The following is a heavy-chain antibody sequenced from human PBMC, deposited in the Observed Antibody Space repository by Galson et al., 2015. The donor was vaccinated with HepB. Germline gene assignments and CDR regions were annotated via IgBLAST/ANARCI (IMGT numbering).Heavy chain of an antibody. D-gene: IGHD6-6*01. CDR2: IYYGGNT. Sequence: TLSLTCTVSGASIRSSNYYWGWIRQPPGKGLEWIGSIYYGGNTYYNPSLKSRVTISVNTSKNQFSLKMSSVTVADTAVYFCARQGSSLSPGTGIDPWGQGTLVTVSS. V-gene: IGHV4-39*01. CDR1: GASIRSSNYY. CDR3: ARQGSSLSPGTGIDP. J-gene: IGHJ5*02.